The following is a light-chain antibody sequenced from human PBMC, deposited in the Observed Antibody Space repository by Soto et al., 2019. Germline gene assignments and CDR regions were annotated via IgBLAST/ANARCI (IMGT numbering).Light chain of an antibody. V-gene: IGKV3-20*01. J-gene: IGKJ1*01. Sequence: EIVLTQSPGTLSLSPGERDTLSCRGSQSVSSSYLAWYQKTPGQAPRLLIYGASRRATGIPDRFSSIVSGTDFTLTISRLEAEDFAVYYCQQYDRSPTWPFCQGTKVYIK. CDR1: QSVSSSY. CDR3: QQYDRSPTWP. CDR2: GAS.